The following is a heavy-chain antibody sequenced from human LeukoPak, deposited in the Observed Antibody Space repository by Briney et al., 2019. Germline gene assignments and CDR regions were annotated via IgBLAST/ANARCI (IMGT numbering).Heavy chain of an antibody. CDR3: AGAGGSYYFDY. CDR2: IYYTGST. D-gene: IGHD5-12*01. CDR1: GGSISSYY. V-gene: IGHV4-59*01. J-gene: IGHJ4*02. Sequence: PSETLSLTCTVSGGSISSYYWSWIRQPPGKGREWIGYIYYTGSTNYNPSLKSRVTISVDTSKNQFSLKLSSVTAADTAVYYCAGAGGSYYFDYWGQGTLVTVSS.